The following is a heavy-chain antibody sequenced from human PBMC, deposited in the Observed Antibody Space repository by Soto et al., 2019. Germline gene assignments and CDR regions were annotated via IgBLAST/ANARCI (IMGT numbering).Heavy chain of an antibody. D-gene: IGHD1-1*01. CDR2: MSRSVGT. V-gene: IGHV4-34*01. CDR3: ARVERGTATTVVDAFDI. Sequence: QVQLQQWGAGLLKPSETLSLTCAVYGGFVTSGSYYWSWIRQPPGKGLEWIGEMSRSVGTHFNPSLQSRVTISVDTSKNQFTLKMSSVTAADTALYYCARVERGTATTVVDAFDIWGPGTMVTVSS. J-gene: IGHJ3*02. CDR1: GGFVTSGSYY.